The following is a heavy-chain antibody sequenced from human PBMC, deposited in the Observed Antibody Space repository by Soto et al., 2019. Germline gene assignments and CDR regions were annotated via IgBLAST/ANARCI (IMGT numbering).Heavy chain of an antibody. J-gene: IGHJ3*02. Sequence: QVQLQESGPGLVKPSQTLSLTCTVSGGSISSGGYYWSWIRQHPGKGLEWIGYIYYSGSTYYNPSLRGRVTLAVATSKNQFSLKLSSVTAADTAVYYCAREPQPNYGGGGDDAFDIWGQGTMVTVSS. CDR2: IYYSGST. D-gene: IGHD4-17*01. CDR1: GGSISSGGYY. V-gene: IGHV4-31*03. CDR3: AREPQPNYGGGGDDAFDI.